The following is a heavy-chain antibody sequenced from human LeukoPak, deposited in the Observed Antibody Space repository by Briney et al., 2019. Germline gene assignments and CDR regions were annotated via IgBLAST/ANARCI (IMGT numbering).Heavy chain of an antibody. CDR1: GFTFSNAW. D-gene: IGHD2-2*01. V-gene: IGHV3-15*01. CDR2: IKSKTDGGTT. CDR3: AKEGKDIVVVPAALSYSSSSPLDY. Sequence: GGSLRLSCAASGFTFSNAWMSWVRQAPGKGLEWVGRIKSKTDGGTTDYAAPVKGRFTISRDDSKNTLYLLMNSLRAEDTAVYYCAKEGKDIVVVPAALSYSSSSPLDYWGQGTLVTVSS. J-gene: IGHJ4*02.